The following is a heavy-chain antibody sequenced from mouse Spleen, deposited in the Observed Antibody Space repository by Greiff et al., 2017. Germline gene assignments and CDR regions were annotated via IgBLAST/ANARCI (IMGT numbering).Heavy chain of an antibody. Sequence: EVKLVESGPELVKPGASVKIPCKASGYTFTDYNMDWVKQSHGKSLEWIGDINPNNGGTIYNQKFKGKATLTVDKSSSTAYMELRSLTSEDTAVYYCARGTYGNYDYFDYWGQGTTLTVSS. CDR1: GYTFTDYN. J-gene: IGHJ2*01. CDR3: ARGTYGNYDYFDY. D-gene: IGHD2-1*01. CDR2: INPNNGGT. V-gene: IGHV1-18*01.